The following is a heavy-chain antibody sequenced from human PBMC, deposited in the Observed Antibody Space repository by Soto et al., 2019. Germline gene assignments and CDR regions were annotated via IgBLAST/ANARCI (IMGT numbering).Heavy chain of an antibody. CDR2: ISWDGGST. D-gene: IGHD3-10*01. CDR3: AKDSHGSGSYIYY. Sequence: GGSLRLSCAASGFTFDDYAMHWVRQAPGKGLEWVSLISWDGGSTYYADSVKGRFTISRDSSKNSLYLQMNSLRAEDTALYYCAKDSHGSGSYIYYWGQGTLVTVSS. CDR1: GFTFDDYA. V-gene: IGHV3-43D*04. J-gene: IGHJ4*02.